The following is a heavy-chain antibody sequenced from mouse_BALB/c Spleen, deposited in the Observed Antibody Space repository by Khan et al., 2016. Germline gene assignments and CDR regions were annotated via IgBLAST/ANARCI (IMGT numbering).Heavy chain of an antibody. CDR2: ISYDGSN. V-gene: IGHV3-6*02. CDR3: ARDGNCWFAY. CDR1: GYSITSGYY. J-gene: IGHJ3*01. Sequence: EVQLQESGPGLVKPSQSLSLTCSVTGYSITSGYYWNWIRQVPRKKLEWMGYISYDGSNNYNPSLKNRISITRDTSKHQFFLMLNPVTTEDTATYCCARDGNCWFAYWGQGTLVTVSA. D-gene: IGHD2-1*01.